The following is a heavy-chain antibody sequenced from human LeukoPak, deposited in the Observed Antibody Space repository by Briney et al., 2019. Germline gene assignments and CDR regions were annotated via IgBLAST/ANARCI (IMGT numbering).Heavy chain of an antibody. CDR3: ARSYDGRGYYYYGMDV. D-gene: IGHD3-22*01. Sequence: SETLSLTCTVSGGFISSYYWSWIRQPPGKGLEWIGYIYYSRTTEYNPSLKSRATISADTSKNQFSLKLNSVTAADTAVYYCARSYDGRGYYYYGMDVWGQGTTVTVSS. V-gene: IGHV4-59*01. CDR2: IYYSRTT. J-gene: IGHJ6*02. CDR1: GGFISSYY.